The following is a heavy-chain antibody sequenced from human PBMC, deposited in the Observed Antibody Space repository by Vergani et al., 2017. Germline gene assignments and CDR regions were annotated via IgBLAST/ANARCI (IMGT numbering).Heavy chain of an antibody. D-gene: IGHD2-21*02. CDR1: GYTFTSYY. Sequence: QVQLVQSGAEVKKPGASVKVSCKASGYTFTSYYMHWVRQAPGQGLEWMGIINPSGGSTSYAQKFQGRVTMTRDTSTSTVYMELSSLRSEDTAVYYCAKDQPEPSYCGGDCYSGIIDYWGQGTLVTVSS. CDR3: AKDQPEPSYCGGDCYSGIIDY. V-gene: IGHV1-46*01. CDR2: INPSGGST. J-gene: IGHJ4*02.